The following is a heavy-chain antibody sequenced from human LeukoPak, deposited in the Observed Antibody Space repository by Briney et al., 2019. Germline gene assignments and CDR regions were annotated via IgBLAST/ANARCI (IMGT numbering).Heavy chain of an antibody. CDR1: GFTFSSYA. CDR3: VRDPSYGSSWYYYMDV. D-gene: IGHD6-13*01. J-gene: IGHJ6*03. V-gene: IGHV3-23*01. CDR2: ISAGGGST. Sequence: GGSLRLSCAASGFTFSSYAMSWVRQAPGKGLEWVSAISAGGGSTYYADSVKGRFTISRDNSKNTLYLQMDSLRVEDTAVYYCVRDPSYGSSWYYYMDVWGKGTTVTVSS.